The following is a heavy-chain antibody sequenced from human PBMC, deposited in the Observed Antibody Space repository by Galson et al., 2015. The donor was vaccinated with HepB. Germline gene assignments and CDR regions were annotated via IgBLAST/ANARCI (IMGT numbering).Heavy chain of an antibody. D-gene: IGHD1-26*01. Sequence: SLRLSCAASGFTFSSYGMHWVRQAPGKGLEWVAVISYDGSNKYYADSVKGRFTISRDNSKNTLYLQMNSLRAEDTAVYYCAKSGGGSYYTDYWGQGTLVTVSS. J-gene: IGHJ4*02. CDR2: ISYDGSNK. V-gene: IGHV3-30*18. CDR1: GFTFSSYG. CDR3: AKSGGGSYYTDY.